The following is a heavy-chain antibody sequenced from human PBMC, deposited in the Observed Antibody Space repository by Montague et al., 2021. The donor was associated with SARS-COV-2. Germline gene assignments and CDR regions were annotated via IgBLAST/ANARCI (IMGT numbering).Heavy chain of an antibody. CDR1: GGSVSSGSYY. D-gene: IGHD3-9*01. Sequence: SETLSLTCTVYGGSVSSGSYYWSWIRQPTGKGLEWIGNIYYSGSTNYNPYLKSRVTISVDTSKNQFYLKLSSVTAADTAVYYCATSLSGGYYDILTVYYSGYYNGMDVWGQGTTVTVSS. V-gene: IGHV4-61*01. CDR3: ATSLSGGYYDILTVYYSGYYNGMDV. CDR2: IYYSGST. J-gene: IGHJ6*02.